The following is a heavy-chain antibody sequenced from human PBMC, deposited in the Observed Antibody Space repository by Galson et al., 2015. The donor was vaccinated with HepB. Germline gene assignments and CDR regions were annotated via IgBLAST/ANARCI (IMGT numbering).Heavy chain of an antibody. J-gene: IGHJ6*02. Sequence: QSGAEVKKPGESLKISCKGSGYNFANHFIVWVRQMPGKGLEYLGIIYPADSDTRYSPSFQGQVAMSADNSITTAYLRWSSLRASDTATYYCARRTRDYPRDYAMDVWGQGTTVTVSS. V-gene: IGHV5-51*01. CDR1: GYNFANHF. D-gene: IGHD2-21*01. CDR2: IYPADSDT. CDR3: ARRTRDYPRDYAMDV.